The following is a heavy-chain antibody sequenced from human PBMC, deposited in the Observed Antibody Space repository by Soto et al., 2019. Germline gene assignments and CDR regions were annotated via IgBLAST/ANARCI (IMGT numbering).Heavy chain of an antibody. D-gene: IGHD6-6*01. Sequence: GGSLRLSCAASGFTFSSYGMHWVRQAPGKGLEWVAVIWYDGSNKYYADSVKGRFTISRDNSKNTLYLQMNSLRAEDTAVYYCARLEYSSSSPPPYYYYGMDVWGQGTTVTVSS. CDR1: GFTFSSYG. CDR2: IWYDGSNK. J-gene: IGHJ6*02. V-gene: IGHV3-33*01. CDR3: ARLEYSSSSPPPYYYYGMDV.